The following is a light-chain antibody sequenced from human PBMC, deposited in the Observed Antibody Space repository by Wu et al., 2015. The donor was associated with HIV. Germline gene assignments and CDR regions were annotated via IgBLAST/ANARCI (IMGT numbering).Light chain of an antibody. Sequence: DIQMTQSPFTLSASVGDRVTITCRASESISSWLAWYQQKPGKAPNLLIYKASSLKSGVPRRFSGGGSGTEFTLTISNLQPDDFATYFCHHFNVHHTFGQGTKLEI. J-gene: IGKJ2*01. V-gene: IGKV1-5*03. CDR3: HHFNVHHT. CDR2: KAS. CDR1: ESISSW.